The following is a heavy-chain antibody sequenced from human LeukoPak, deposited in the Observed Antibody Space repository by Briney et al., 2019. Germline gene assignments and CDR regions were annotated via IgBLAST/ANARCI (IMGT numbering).Heavy chain of an antibody. CDR3: ARGLRLGVIPRPFDY. V-gene: IGHV1-18*01. J-gene: IGHJ4*02. Sequence: ASVKVSCKASGYTFTSYGISWVRQAPGQGLEWMGWISAYNGNINYAQKLQGRVTMTTDTSTSTAYMELRSLRSDDTAVYYCARGLRLGVIPRPFDYWGQGTLVTVSS. CDR2: ISAYNGNI. CDR1: GYTFTSYG. D-gene: IGHD3-3*01.